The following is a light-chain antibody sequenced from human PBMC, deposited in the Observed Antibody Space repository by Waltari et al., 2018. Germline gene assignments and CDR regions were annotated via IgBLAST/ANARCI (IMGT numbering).Light chain of an antibody. CDR1: QTIGTW. V-gene: IGKV1-5*03. J-gene: IGKJ2*01. CDR3: QQYNSYPYT. CDR2: KAS. Sequence: DIQMTQSPSTLSASVGDRLIITCRASQTIGTWFAWYQQKSGKAPKLLIYKASSLESGVPPRFSGSGSGTEFTLTISSLQPDDFATYHCQQYNSYPYTCGQGTKLEIK.